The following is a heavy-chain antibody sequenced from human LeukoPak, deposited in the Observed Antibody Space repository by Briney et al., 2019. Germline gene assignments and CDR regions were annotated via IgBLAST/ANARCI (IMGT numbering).Heavy chain of an antibody. CDR3: AKRLESGSDYYDY. D-gene: IGHD2/OR15-2a*01. Sequence: GGSLRLSCAASGFTFSSYAMIWVRQAPGKGLEWVSAIFGSGGNTYYADSVRGRFTISRDNSKNTLYLQMSSLRAEDTAVYYCAKRLESGSDYYDYWGQGTLVTVSS. J-gene: IGHJ4*02. CDR2: IFGSGGNT. CDR1: GFTFSSYA. V-gene: IGHV3-23*01.